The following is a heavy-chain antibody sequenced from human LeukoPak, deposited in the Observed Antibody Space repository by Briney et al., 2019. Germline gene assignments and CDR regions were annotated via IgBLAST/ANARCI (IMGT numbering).Heavy chain of an antibody. CDR3: ARDAGRQTTTWYSDL. J-gene: IGHJ5*02. V-gene: IGHV3-33*01. CDR2: IWYDGSNK. D-gene: IGHD6-13*01. Sequence: GRSLRLSCAASGFNFSSYGMNWVRQAPGKGLEWVAGIWYDGSNKYYRGSVKGRFTISRDNSKNTLYLQMNSLRGEDTAVFYCARDAGRQTTTWYSDLWGQGTLVTVSS. CDR1: GFNFSSYG.